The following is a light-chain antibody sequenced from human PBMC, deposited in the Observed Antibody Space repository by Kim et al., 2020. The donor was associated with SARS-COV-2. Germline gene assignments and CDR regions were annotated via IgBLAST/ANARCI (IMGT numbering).Light chain of an antibody. Sequence: SYELTQPPSVSVSPGQTASITCSGDKLGDKXTFWYQQRPGLSPVLVIYQDSKRPSGIPERFSASSSGNTATLTISGTQAMDEADYYCQAWGSAVVFG. CDR2: QDS. V-gene: IGLV3-1*01. J-gene: IGLJ1*01. CDR3: QAWGSAVV. CDR1: KLGDKX.